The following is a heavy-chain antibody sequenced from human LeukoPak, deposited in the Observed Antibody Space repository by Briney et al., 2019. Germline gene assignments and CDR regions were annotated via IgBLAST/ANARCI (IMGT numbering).Heavy chain of an antibody. CDR1: GFTFSSSA. CDR2: ISGSGGST. D-gene: IGHD6-19*01. Sequence: PGGSLRLSCVASGFTFSSSAMSWVRQAPGKGLEWVSAISGSGGSTYYADSVKGRFTISRDNSKNTLYLQMNSLRAEDTAVYYCAKDHSSGWYVDLFDYWGQGTLVTVSS. CDR3: AKDHSSGWYVDLFDY. V-gene: IGHV3-23*01. J-gene: IGHJ4*02.